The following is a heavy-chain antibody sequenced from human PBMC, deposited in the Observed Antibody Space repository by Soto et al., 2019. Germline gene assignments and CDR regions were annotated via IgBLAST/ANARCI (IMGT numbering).Heavy chain of an antibody. D-gene: IGHD3-3*01. CDR2: IAGKTYGGTT. V-gene: IGHV3-49*04. J-gene: IGHJ6*02. Sequence: LRLSCSFSGFTSDDYDYGVTWVRQAPGKGLEWLDLIAGKTYGGTTQYAASVKGRFTMSRDDSKDVAYLQMRDLGIDDTAIYFCSRDGDYYGLDVWGQGTTVTVSS. CDR1: GFTSDDYDYG. CDR3: SRDGDYYGLDV.